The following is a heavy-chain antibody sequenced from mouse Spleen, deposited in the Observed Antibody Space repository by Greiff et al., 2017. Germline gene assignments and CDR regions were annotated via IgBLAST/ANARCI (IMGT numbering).Heavy chain of an antibody. V-gene: IGHV5-9-1*01. CDR2: ISSGGSYT. Sequence: DVMLVESGGGLVKPGGSLKLSCAASGFTFSSYAMSWVRQTPEKRLEWVATISSGGSYTYYPDSVKGRFTISRDNAKNTLYLQMSSLRSEDTAMYYCARQGDYYGSSYWYFDVWGAGTTVTVSS. CDR3: ARQGDYYGSSYWYFDV. D-gene: IGHD1-1*01. CDR1: GFTFSSYA. J-gene: IGHJ1*01.